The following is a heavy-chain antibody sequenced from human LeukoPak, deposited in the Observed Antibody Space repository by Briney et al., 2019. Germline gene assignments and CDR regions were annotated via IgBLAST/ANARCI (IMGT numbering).Heavy chain of an antibody. Sequence: SETLSLTCTVSGGSISSSSYYWGWIRQPPGKGLEWIGSIYYSGSTYYNPSLKSRVTISVDTSKNQFSLKLSSVTAADTAVYYCARQRDVGSGLVISDYWGQGTLVTVSS. CDR1: GGSISSSSYY. CDR2: IYYSGST. V-gene: IGHV4-39*01. J-gene: IGHJ4*02. D-gene: IGHD6-19*01. CDR3: ARQRDVGSGLVISDY.